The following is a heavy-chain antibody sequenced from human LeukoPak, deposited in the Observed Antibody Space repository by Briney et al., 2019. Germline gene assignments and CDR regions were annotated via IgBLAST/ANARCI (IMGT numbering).Heavy chain of an antibody. CDR3: AKDREEDWLIFFNVLDY. Sequence: PGGSLRLSCVTSGFTFNSYGMSWVRQAPGKGLEWVAAVSGGRGSTHYADSVTGRFTISRDSSRNTLYLQMNSLRADDTAVYYCAKDREEDWLIFFNVLDYWGQGTPVTVSS. J-gene: IGHJ4*02. D-gene: IGHD3/OR15-3a*01. V-gene: IGHV3-23*01. CDR1: GFTFNSYG. CDR2: VSGGRGST.